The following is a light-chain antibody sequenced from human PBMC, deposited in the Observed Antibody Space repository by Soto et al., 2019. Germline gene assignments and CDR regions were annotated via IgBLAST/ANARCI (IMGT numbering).Light chain of an antibody. J-gene: IGKJ1*01. CDR1: QSISTW. Sequence: DIQMTQSPSTLSASVGDRVTITCRASQSISTWLAWYQQKPGKAPKLLIYKASSLESGVPLRFSGSGSGTEFTLTISSLQPDDFATYYCQQYNGFPWTFGQGTKV. CDR3: QQYNGFPWT. CDR2: KAS. V-gene: IGKV1-5*03.